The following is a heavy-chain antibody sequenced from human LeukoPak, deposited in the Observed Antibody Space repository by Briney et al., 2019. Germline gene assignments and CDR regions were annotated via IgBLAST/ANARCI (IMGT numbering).Heavy chain of an antibody. CDR2: ISSTGSHT. J-gene: IGHJ4*02. D-gene: IGHD1-26*01. CDR1: GFSFSNYA. CDR3: ARSGSYGLQYFDY. Sequence: GGSLRLSCAASGFSFSNYAMHWVRQAPGKGLEYVSIISSTGSHTYYADSVKGRFTISRDNAKNSLYLQMNSLRAEDTALYHCARSGSYGLQYFDYWGQGTLVTVSS. V-gene: IGHV3-64*02.